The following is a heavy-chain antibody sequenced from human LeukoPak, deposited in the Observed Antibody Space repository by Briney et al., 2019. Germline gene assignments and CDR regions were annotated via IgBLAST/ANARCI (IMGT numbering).Heavy chain of an antibody. CDR1: GFTVSSNY. Sequence: GGSLRLPCAASGFTVSSNYMSWVRQAPGKGLEWVSAISGSGGSTYYADSVKGRFTISRDNSKNTLYLQMNSLRAEDTAVYYCAKMSSWFGELWLWGQGTLVTVSS. V-gene: IGHV3-23*01. CDR2: ISGSGGST. J-gene: IGHJ4*02. CDR3: AKMSSWFGELWL. D-gene: IGHD3-10*01.